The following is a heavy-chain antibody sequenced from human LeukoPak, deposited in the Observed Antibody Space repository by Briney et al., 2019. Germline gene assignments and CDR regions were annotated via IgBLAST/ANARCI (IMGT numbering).Heavy chain of an antibody. D-gene: IGHD6-13*01. J-gene: IGHJ4*02. Sequence: SETLSLTCNVSGDSISSDYWSWFRQPPRKGLEWIGHIYYSGSTNYNPSLKSRVTISVDASKSHFSLKVSSVTAADTAVYYCARSSIIAAAGPYYFDYWGQGTLVTVSS. CDR2: IYYSGST. CDR1: GDSISSDY. V-gene: IGHV4-59*01. CDR3: ARSSIIAAAGPYYFDY.